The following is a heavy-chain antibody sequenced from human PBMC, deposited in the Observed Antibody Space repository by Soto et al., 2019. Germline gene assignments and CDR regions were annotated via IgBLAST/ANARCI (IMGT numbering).Heavy chain of an antibody. J-gene: IGHJ2*01. V-gene: IGHV3-7*01. CDR1: GFTFRTYW. CDR2: IKHDGSEK. D-gene: IGHD3-9*01. CDR3: AKITRHLFDWSANPYWYFDL. Sequence: PGGSLRLSCAASGFTFRTYWMTWVRQAPGKGLEWVAYIKHDGSEKNYVDSVKGRFTISRDNAKNSLYLQMNSLRADDTAVYYCAKITRHLFDWSANPYWYFDLWGRGTLVTVSS.